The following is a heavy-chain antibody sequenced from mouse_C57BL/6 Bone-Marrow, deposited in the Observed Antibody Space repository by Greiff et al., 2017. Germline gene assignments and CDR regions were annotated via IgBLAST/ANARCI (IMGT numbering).Heavy chain of an antibody. CDR1: GYSFNGYW. D-gene: IGHD1-1*01. Sequence: VQLQQSGAELMKPGASVKLPCKATGYSFNGYWIEWVKQRPGHGLEWIGEILPGSGSTKYNEKFTGKATYTADTSSNTAYSQLRRLTTEDSAIYYCARSHYYGSTAWFAYWSQGTLVTVSA. J-gene: IGHJ3*01. CDR3: ARSHYYGSTAWFAY. CDR2: ILPGSGST. V-gene: IGHV1-9*01.